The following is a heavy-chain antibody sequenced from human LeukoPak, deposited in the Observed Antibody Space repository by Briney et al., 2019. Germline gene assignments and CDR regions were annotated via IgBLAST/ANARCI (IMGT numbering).Heavy chain of an antibody. J-gene: IGHJ3*02. V-gene: IGHV1-18*01. CDR3: ARDIAQGGYDSSAKGAFDI. CDR2: ISAYNGNT. CDR1: GYTFTSYG. Sequence: GASVKVSCKASGYTFTSYGISWVRQAPGQGLEWMGWISAYNGNTNYAQKLQGRVTMTTDTSTSTAYMELRSLRSDDTAVYYCARDIAQGGYDSSAKGAFDIWGQGTMVTVSS. D-gene: IGHD3-22*01.